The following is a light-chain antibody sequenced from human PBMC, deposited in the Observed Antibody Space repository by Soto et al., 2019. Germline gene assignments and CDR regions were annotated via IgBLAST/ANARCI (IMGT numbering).Light chain of an antibody. CDR1: QSISNW. V-gene: IGKV1-5*02. CDR3: QQYNSYS. Sequence: DIQIPQSPSTLPASVGDRVTIICRASQSISNWLAWYQQKPGTAPKVLIYHASNLQSGVPSMFIGSGSGTEFALTISSLQPDDFATYYCQQYNSYSFGQGTKVDI. CDR2: HAS. J-gene: IGKJ1*01.